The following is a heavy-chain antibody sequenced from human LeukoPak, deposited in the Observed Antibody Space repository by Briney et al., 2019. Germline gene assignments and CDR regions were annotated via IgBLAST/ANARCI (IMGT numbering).Heavy chain of an antibody. V-gene: IGHV1-46*01. CDR3: ASIIAAAGFDY. J-gene: IGHJ4*02. Sequence: ASVKVSCKASGYTFTSYYMHWVRQAPGQGLEWVGIINPSGGSTIYAQKFQGRVTMTRDTSTSTVYMELSSLRSEDTAVYYCASIIAAAGFDYWGQGTLVTVSS. D-gene: IGHD6-13*01. CDR2: INPSGGST. CDR1: GYTFTSYY.